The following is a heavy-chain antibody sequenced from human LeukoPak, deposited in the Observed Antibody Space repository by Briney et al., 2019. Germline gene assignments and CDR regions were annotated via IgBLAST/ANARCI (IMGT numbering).Heavy chain of an antibody. CDR2: IYYSGST. Sequence: SETLSLTCTVSGGSISSYYWSWLRQPPGKGLEWIGYIYYSGSTNYNPSLKSRVTISVDTSKNQFSLKLSSVTAADTAVYYCARDGSGSYQFDYWGQGTLVTVSS. CDR1: GGSISSYY. V-gene: IGHV4-59*01. CDR3: ARDGSGSYQFDY. J-gene: IGHJ4*02. D-gene: IGHD3-10*01.